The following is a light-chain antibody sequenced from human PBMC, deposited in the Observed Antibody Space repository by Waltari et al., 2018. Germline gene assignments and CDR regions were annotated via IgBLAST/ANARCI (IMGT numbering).Light chain of an antibody. CDR3: HQYTDWPPT. CDR1: QSISNK. J-gene: IGKJ1*01. Sequence: ATLSCRASQSISNKLAWYQQKPGQAPRLLIYGASTRATGFPARFGGSGSGTEFTLTISSLQSEDFAVYYCHQYTDWPPTFGQGTKVEVK. V-gene: IGKV3-15*01. CDR2: GAS.